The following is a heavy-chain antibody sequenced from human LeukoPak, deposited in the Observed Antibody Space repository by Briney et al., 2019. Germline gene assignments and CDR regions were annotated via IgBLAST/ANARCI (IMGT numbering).Heavy chain of an antibody. V-gene: IGHV5-51*01. CDR2: IYPGDSDT. Sequence: GESLKISCKGSGYSFTSYWIGWVRQMPGKGLEWMGIIYPGDSDTRYSPSFQGQVTISADKSIRTAYLQWSSLKASDTAMYYCARPRDSSGYYLPFDYWGQGALVTVSS. CDR1: GYSFTSYW. CDR3: ARPRDSSGYYLPFDY. J-gene: IGHJ4*02. D-gene: IGHD3-22*01.